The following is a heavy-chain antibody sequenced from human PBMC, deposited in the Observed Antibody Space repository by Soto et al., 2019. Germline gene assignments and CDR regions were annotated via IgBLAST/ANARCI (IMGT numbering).Heavy chain of an antibody. V-gene: IGHV3-23*01. J-gene: IGHJ5*02. Sequence: PGGSLRLSCAASGFTFSNYAMTWARQAPGKGLEWVSTLTSGGDTYYADSVKGRFTISRDNSENTLYLQMNSLRAEDTALYYCAKRLAASSDWYKFDPWGQGTLVTVSS. CDR2: LTSGGDT. CDR1: GFTFSNYA. D-gene: IGHD6-19*01. CDR3: AKRLAASSDWYKFDP.